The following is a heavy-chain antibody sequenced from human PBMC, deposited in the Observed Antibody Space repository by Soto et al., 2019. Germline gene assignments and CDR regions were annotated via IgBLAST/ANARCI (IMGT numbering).Heavy chain of an antibody. CDR3: ASILTYYYDSSGYSSGMDV. J-gene: IGHJ6*02. V-gene: IGHV5-10-1*01. CDR1: GYSFTGYW. D-gene: IGHD3-22*01. Sequence: GESLKISCKGSGYSFTGYWISWVRQMPGKGLEWMGRIDPSDSYTNYSPSFQGHVTISADKSISTAYLQWSSLKASDTAMYYCASILTYYYDSSGYSSGMDVWGQGTTVTAP. CDR2: IDPSDSYT.